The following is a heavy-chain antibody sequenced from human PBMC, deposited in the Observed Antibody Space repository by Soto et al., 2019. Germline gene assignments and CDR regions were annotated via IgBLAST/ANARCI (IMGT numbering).Heavy chain of an antibody. CDR3: AKGGYTFGFLFDS. Sequence: GESLKISCKGSGYSFTSYWISWVRQMPGKGLEWMGRIDPSDSYTNYSPSFQGHVTISADKSISTAYLQMISLRAEDTAVYYCAKGGYTFGFLFDSWGQGTLVTVSS. D-gene: IGHD5-18*01. CDR2: IDPSDSYT. J-gene: IGHJ4*02. V-gene: IGHV5-10-1*01. CDR1: GYSFTSYW.